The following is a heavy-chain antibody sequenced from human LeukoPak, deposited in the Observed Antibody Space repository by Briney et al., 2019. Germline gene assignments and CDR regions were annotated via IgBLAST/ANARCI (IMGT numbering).Heavy chain of an antibody. D-gene: IGHD5-24*01. J-gene: IGHJ4*02. CDR1: GFTFRSYE. V-gene: IGHV3-48*03. CDR2: ISSSGTTV. Sequence: GGSLRLSCAASGFTFRSYEMNWVRQAPGKGLDWVSYISSSGTTVYYADSVRGRFTVSRDNGKNSLYLEMNSLRAEDTAVYYCARRDGPIDYWGQGTLVIVSS. CDR3: ARRDGPIDY.